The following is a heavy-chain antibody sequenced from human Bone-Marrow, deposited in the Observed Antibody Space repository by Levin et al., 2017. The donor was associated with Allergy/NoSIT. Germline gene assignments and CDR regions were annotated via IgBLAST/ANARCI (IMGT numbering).Heavy chain of an antibody. CDR2: MSYNGGHI. V-gene: IGHV3-30*04. J-gene: IGHJ3*02. CDR1: GFAFDSFA. D-gene: IGHD6-19*01. CDR3: ARTSSAVAGSNAFDI. Sequence: GESLKISCTASGFAFDSFAFHWVRQAPGKGLEWVAVMSYNGGHIYYTDSLKGRFTISRDNSRNTLYLQMNSLRPDDTGIYYCARTSSAVAGSNAFDIWGQGTLVAVSS.